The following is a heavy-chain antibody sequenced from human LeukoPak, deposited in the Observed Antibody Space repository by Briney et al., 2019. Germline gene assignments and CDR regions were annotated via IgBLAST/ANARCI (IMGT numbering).Heavy chain of an antibody. CDR1: GGPISSYY. CDR2: IYYSGST. Sequence: SETLSLTCTVSGGPISSYYWSWIRQPPGKGLEWIGYIYYSGSTNYNPSLKSRVTISVDTSKNQFSLKLSSVTAADTAVYYCARLQLRYFDWPRYYYGMDVWGQGTTVTVSS. D-gene: IGHD3-9*01. CDR3: ARLQLRYFDWPRYYYGMDV. J-gene: IGHJ6*02. V-gene: IGHV4-59*08.